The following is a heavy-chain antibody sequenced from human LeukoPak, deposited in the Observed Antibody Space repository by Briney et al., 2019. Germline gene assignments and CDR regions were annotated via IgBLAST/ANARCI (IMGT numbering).Heavy chain of an antibody. CDR3: ARARRGWYFIDY. CDR1: GGSISSYY. Sequence: PSETLSLTCTVSGGSISSYYWSCIRQPPGKGLEWIGYIYYSGSTNYNPSLKSRVTISVDTSKNQFSLKLSSVTAADTAVYYCARARRGWYFIDYWGQGTLVTVSS. V-gene: IGHV4-59*01. CDR2: IYYSGST. J-gene: IGHJ4*02. D-gene: IGHD6-19*01.